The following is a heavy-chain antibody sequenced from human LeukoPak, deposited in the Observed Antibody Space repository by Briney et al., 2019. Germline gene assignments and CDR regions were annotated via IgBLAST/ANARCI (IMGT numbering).Heavy chain of an antibody. Sequence: ASVKVSCKASGGTFSSYAISWVRQAPGQGLEWMGRIIPILGIANYAQKFQGRVTITADKSTSTAYMELSSLRSEDTAVYYCAREITMVRGGGAFDIWGQGTMVTVSS. CDR1: GGTFSSYA. D-gene: IGHD3-10*01. V-gene: IGHV1-69*04. J-gene: IGHJ3*02. CDR2: IIPILGIA. CDR3: AREITMVRGGGAFDI.